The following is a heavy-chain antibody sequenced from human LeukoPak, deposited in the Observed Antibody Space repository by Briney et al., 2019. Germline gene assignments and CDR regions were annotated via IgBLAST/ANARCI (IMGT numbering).Heavy chain of an antibody. Sequence: SETLSHTCTVSGYSISSGYYWGWIRQPPGKGLEWIGSIYHSGSTYYNPSLKSRVTISVDTSKNQFSLNLSSVTAADTAVYYCARESWSYASKFHYWGQGTLVTVSS. CDR1: GYSISSGYY. J-gene: IGHJ4*02. CDR3: ARESWSYASKFHY. D-gene: IGHD3-16*01. CDR2: IYHSGST. V-gene: IGHV4-38-2*02.